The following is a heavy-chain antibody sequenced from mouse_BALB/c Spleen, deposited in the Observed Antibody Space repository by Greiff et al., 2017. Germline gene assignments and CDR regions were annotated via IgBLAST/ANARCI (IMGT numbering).Heavy chain of an antibody. CDR2: ISNGGGST. J-gene: IGHJ4*01. V-gene: IGHV5-12-2*01. CDR3: ASYRDYAMDY. D-gene: IGHD2-14*01. Sequence: DVMLVESGGGLVQPGGSLKLSCAASGFTFSSYTMSWVRQTPEKRLEWVAYISNGGGSTYYPDTVKGRFTISRDNAKNTLYLQMSSLKSEDTAMYYCASYRDYAMDYWGQGTSVTVSS. CDR1: GFTFSSYT.